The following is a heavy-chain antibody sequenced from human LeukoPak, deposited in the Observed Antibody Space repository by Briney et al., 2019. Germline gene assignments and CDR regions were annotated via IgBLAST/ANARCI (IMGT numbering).Heavy chain of an antibody. D-gene: IGHD4-11*01. CDR2: IYYSGST. CDR3: ARTDYSNLGDY. CDR1: GGSISSSSYY. J-gene: IGHJ4*02. Sequence: PSETLSLTCTVSGGSISSSSYYWGWIRQPPGKGLEWIGSIYYSGSTYYNPSLKSRVTISVDTSKNQFSLKLSSVTAADTAVYYCARTDYSNLGDYWGQGTQVTVSS. V-gene: IGHV4-39*01.